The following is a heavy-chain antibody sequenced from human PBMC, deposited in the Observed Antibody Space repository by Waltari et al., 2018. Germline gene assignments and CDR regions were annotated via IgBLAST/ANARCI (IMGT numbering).Heavy chain of an antibody. J-gene: IGHJ4*02. V-gene: IGHV1-69*13. D-gene: IGHD3-10*01. CDR1: GGTFSSYA. CDR2: IIPIFGTA. Sequence: QVQLVQSGAEVKKPGSSVKVSCKASGGTFSSYAISWVRQAPGPGLEWMGRIIPIFGTANYAQKCQGRVTITADESTSTAYMELSSLRSEDTAVYYCARVVGSLQDEYYFDYWGQGTLVTVSS. CDR3: ARVVGSLQDEYYFDY.